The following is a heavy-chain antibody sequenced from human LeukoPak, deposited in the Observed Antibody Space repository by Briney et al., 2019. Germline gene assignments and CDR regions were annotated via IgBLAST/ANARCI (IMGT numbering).Heavy chain of an antibody. Sequence: SETLSLTCTVSGGSISSYYWSWIRQPAGKGLEWIGRIYTSGSTNYNPSLKSRVTMSVDTSKNQFSLKLSSVTAADTAVYYCAREAYSSGSWSFDYWGRGTLVTVSS. CDR2: IYTSGST. D-gene: IGHD6-19*01. V-gene: IGHV4-4*07. J-gene: IGHJ4*02. CDR3: AREAYSSGSWSFDY. CDR1: GGSISSYY.